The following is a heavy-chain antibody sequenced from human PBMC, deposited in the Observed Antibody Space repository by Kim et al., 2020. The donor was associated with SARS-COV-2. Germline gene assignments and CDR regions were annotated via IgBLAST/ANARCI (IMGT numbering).Heavy chain of an antibody. J-gene: IGHJ6*02. D-gene: IGHD3-16*01. Sequence: GGSLRLSCAASGFTFSSYSMNWVRQAPGKGLEWVSSISSSSSYIYYADSVKGRFTISRDNAKNSLYLQMNSLRAEDTAVYYCAREGFGQIPLYGMDVWGQGTTVTVSS. CDR2: ISSSSSYI. CDR3: AREGFGQIPLYGMDV. V-gene: IGHV3-21*01. CDR1: GFTFSSYS.